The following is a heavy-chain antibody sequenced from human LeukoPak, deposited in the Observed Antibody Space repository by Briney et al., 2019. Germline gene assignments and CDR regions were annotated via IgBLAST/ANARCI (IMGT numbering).Heavy chain of an antibody. CDR1: GFTFDDYA. D-gene: IGHD2-2*02. Sequence: GGSLRLSCAASGFTFDDYAMHWVRQAPGKGLEWVSGISWNSGSIGYADSVKGRFTISRDNAKNSLYLQMNSLRAEDTAVYYCARDGGCSSTSCYNNWFDPWGQGTLVTVSS. CDR3: ARDGGCSSTSCYNNWFDP. J-gene: IGHJ5*02. V-gene: IGHV3-9*01. CDR2: ISWNSGSI.